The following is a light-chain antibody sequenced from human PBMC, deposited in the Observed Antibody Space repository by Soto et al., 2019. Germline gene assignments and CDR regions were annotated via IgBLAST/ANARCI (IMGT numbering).Light chain of an antibody. CDR1: SSNIGSNA. V-gene: IGLV1-44*01. Sequence: QSVLTQPPSASGTPGQRVTISCSGSSSNIGSNAVNWYQQFPGTAPKLLIYTDNQRPSGVPDRFSGSKSGTSASLAISGLQSEHEADYFCAAWDGSLNAYVFGTGTKVTVL. CDR3: AAWDGSLNAYV. CDR2: TDN. J-gene: IGLJ1*01.